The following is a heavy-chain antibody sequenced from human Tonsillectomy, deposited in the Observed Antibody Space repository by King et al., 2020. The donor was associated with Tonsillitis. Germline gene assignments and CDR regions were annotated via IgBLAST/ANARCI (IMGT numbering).Heavy chain of an antibody. CDR1: GSISGSY. CDR3: ARLDYYGSRSYWYFDL. CDR2: IYYSGTT. V-gene: IGHV4-59*08. J-gene: IGHJ2*01. D-gene: IGHD3-10*01. Sequence: VQLQESGPGLVKPSETLSLTCTVSGSISGSYWSWIRQPPGKGLEWIGYIYYSGTTNYNPSLRSRVTISVDTSKNQFSLKLSSVTAAATALYYCARLDYYGSRSYWYFDLWGRGTLVTVSS.